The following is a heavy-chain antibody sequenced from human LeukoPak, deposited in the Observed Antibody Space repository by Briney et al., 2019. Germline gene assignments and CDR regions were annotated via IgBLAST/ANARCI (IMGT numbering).Heavy chain of an antibody. Sequence: GGSLRLSCGASGFTSSSYGMHWVRQPPGKGLEWVAVISSDGINNYYADSVEGRFTISRDNSKNTLFLQMNSLRTEDTAVYYCAKSVSSGSVWWLFDYWGQGTLVTVSS. CDR2: ISSDGINN. V-gene: IGHV3-30*18. CDR3: AKSVSSGSVWWLFDY. CDR1: GFTSSSYG. J-gene: IGHJ4*02. D-gene: IGHD6-19*01.